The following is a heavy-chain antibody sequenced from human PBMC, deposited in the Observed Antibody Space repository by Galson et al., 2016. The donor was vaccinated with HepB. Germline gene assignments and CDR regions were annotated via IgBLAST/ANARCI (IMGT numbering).Heavy chain of an antibody. J-gene: IGHJ6*02. Sequence: LSLTCAVSGGSISSGGYSWSWIRQPPGKGLEWIGYNYHSGSTYYNPSLKSRVTISVDRSKNQFSLKLSSVTAADTAVYYCARGEYYDFWSGYYGMDVWGQGTTVTVSS. V-gene: IGHV4-30-2*01. CDR1: GGSISSGGYS. CDR3: ARGEYYDFWSGYYGMDV. D-gene: IGHD3-3*01. CDR2: NYHSGST.